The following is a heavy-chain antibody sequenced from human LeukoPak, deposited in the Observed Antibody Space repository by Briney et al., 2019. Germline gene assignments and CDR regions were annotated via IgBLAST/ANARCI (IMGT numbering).Heavy chain of an antibody. Sequence: ASVKVSCKASGYTFTSYAMHWVRQAPGQRLEWMGWINAGNGNTKYSQKFQGRVTITRDTSASTAYMELSSLRSEDTAVYYCARSGEVLRYFAWLSWFDPWGQGTLVTVSS. CDR2: INAGNGNT. J-gene: IGHJ5*02. CDR3: ARSGEVLRYFAWLSWFDP. D-gene: IGHD3-9*01. V-gene: IGHV1-3*01. CDR1: GYTFTSYA.